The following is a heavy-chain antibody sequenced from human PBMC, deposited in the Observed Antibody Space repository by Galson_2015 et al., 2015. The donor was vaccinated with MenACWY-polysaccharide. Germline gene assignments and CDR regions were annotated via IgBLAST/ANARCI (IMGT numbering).Heavy chain of an antibody. V-gene: IGHV5-51*03. CDR3: ARRGVTAAYDN. Sequence: QSGAEVKKPGESLKISCKGSGYTFTSYWIGWVRQMPGKGLEWMGIIYPSDSDTRYSPSFQGQVTFSADMSISTAYLQWSSLKASDTAIYYCARRGVTAAYDNWGQGTLVTVSS. CDR1: GYTFTSYW. J-gene: IGHJ4*02. D-gene: IGHD2-21*02. CDR2: IYPSDSDT.